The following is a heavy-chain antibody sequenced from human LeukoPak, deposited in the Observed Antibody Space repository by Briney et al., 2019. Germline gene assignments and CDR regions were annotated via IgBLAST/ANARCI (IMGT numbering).Heavy chain of an antibody. J-gene: IGHJ4*02. V-gene: IGHV3-21*01. CDR2: ISSSSSNI. CDR1: GFTFSSYS. Sequence: GGSLRLSCAASGFTFSSYSMNWVRQALGKGLEWVSSISSSSSNIYYADSVKGRFTISRDNAKNSLYLQMNSLRVEDTAVYYCARCTTGRTFGSLREIKRSREIDYWGQGTLVTVSS. CDR3: ARCTTGRTFGSLREIKRSREIDY. D-gene: IGHD1-1*01.